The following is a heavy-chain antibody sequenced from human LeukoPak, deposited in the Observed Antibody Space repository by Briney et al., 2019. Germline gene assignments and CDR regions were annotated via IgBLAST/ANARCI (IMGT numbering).Heavy chain of an antibody. V-gene: IGHV1-2*02. J-gene: IGHJ4*02. Sequence: GASVKVSCKASGYTFTGYYMHWVRQAPGQGLEWMGWINPNSGGTYYAQKFQGRVTMTRDTSISTAYMELSRLRSDDTAVYYCTKNYYDSDDYYYFDYWGQGTLVTVSS. CDR2: INPNSGGT. CDR1: GYTFTGYY. CDR3: TKNYYDSDDYYYFDY. D-gene: IGHD3-22*01.